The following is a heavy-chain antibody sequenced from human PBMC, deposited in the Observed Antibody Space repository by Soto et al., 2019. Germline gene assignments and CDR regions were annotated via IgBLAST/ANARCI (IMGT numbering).Heavy chain of an antibody. Sequence: QVQLQESGPGLVKPSQTLSLTCTVSGGSISSGDYYWSWIRQPPGKGLEWIGYIYYSGSTYYNPSLKSRVTISVDTSKNQFSLKLSSVTAADTAEYYCARERLAEVPAAHFDYWGQGTLVTVSS. CDR3: ARERLAEVPAAHFDY. CDR2: IYYSGST. V-gene: IGHV4-30-4*01. D-gene: IGHD2-2*01. CDR1: GGSISSGDYY. J-gene: IGHJ4*02.